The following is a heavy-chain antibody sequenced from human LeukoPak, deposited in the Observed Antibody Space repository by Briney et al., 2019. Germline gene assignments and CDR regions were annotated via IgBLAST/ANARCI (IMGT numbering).Heavy chain of an antibody. Sequence: PSETLSLTCAVYGGSFSGYYWSWIRQPPGKGLEWVGEINHSGSTNYNPSLKSRVTISVDTSKNQFSLKLSSVTAADTAVYYCARQVRYYYDSSGHFDGDYWGQGTLVTVSS. V-gene: IGHV4-34*01. D-gene: IGHD3-22*01. J-gene: IGHJ4*02. CDR1: GGSFSGYY. CDR3: ARQVRYYYDSSGHFDGDY. CDR2: INHSGST.